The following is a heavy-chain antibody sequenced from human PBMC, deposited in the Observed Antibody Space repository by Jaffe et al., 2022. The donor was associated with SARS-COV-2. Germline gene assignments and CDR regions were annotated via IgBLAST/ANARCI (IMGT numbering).Heavy chain of an antibody. CDR3: ARGSYYYDSSGYYYGEGTDY. D-gene: IGHD3-22*01. CDR1: GGTFSSYA. CDR2: IIPIFGTA. J-gene: IGHJ4*02. V-gene: IGHV1-69*01. Sequence: QVQLVQSGAEVKKPGSSVKVSCKASGGTFSSYAISWVRQAPGQGLEWMGGIIPIFGTANYAQKFQGRVTITADESTSTAYMELSSLRSEDTAVYYCARGSYYYDSSGYYYGEGTDYWGQGTLVTVSS.